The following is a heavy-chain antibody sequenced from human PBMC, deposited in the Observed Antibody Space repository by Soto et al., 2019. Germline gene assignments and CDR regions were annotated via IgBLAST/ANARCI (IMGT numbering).Heavy chain of an antibody. CDR3: ARVGCSGGSCYYYMDV. D-gene: IGHD2-15*01. V-gene: IGHV4-31*03. J-gene: IGHJ6*03. Sequence: SETLSLTCTVSGGSISSGGYYWSWIRQHPGKGLEWIGYIYYSGSTYYNPSLKSRVTISVDTSKNQFSLKLSSVTAADTAVYYCARVGCSGGSCYYYMDVWGKGTTVTVSS. CDR2: IYYSGST. CDR1: GGSISSGGYY.